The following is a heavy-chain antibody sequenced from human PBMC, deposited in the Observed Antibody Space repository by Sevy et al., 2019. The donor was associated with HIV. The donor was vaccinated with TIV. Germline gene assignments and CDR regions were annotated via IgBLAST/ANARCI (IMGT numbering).Heavy chain of an antibody. D-gene: IGHD2-2*01. CDR3: ARTLCSSTSCYPPPYYYYYGMDV. Sequence: SETLSLTCAVYGWSFSGYYWSWIRQPPGKGLEWIGEINHSGSTNYNPSLKSRVTISVDTSKNQFSLKLSSVTAADTAVYYCARTLCSSTSCYPPPYYYYYGMDVWGQGTTVTVSS. CDR1: GWSFSGYY. CDR2: INHSGST. J-gene: IGHJ6*02. V-gene: IGHV4-34*01.